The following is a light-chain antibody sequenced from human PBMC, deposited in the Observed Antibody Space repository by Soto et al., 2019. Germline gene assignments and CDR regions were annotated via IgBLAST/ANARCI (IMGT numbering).Light chain of an antibody. CDR2: KAS. J-gene: IGKJ1*01. Sequence: DIQMTQSPSTLSASVGDRVTITCRARQSISSWLAWYQQKPGKAPNLLIYKASSLESGVPSRFSGSGYGTEFTLTISSPEPDEFAADYYRQYNSNWTFGPGTKVDIK. CDR1: QSISSW. V-gene: IGKV1-5*03. CDR3: RQYNSNWT.